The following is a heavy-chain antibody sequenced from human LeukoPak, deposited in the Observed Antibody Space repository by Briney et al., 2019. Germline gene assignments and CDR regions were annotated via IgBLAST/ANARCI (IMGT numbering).Heavy chain of an antibody. CDR2: ISSNGGST. J-gene: IGHJ4*02. CDR3: AKNVMTTLITPTD. CDR1: GFTFSSYA. D-gene: IGHD4-23*01. V-gene: IGHV3-64*04. Sequence: GPLRLSCSASGFTFSSYAMHWVRLAPGKGLEYVSAISSNGGSTYYADSVKGRFTISRDNSKNTLYVQTNSLRAEDTAVYYCAKNVMTTLITPTDWGQGTLVTVSS.